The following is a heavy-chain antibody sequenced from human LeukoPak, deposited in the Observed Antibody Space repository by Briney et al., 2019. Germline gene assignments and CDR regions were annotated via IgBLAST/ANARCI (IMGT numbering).Heavy chain of an antibody. Sequence: GSLRLSCAASGFTFSSYAMSWVRQPPGKGLEWIGSIYYSGSTYYNPSLKSRVTISVDTSKNQFSLKLSSVTAADTAVYYCARQVGGPGGYWGQGTLVTVSS. CDR2: IYYSGST. D-gene: IGHD3-16*01. V-gene: IGHV4-39*01. CDR1: GFTFSSYA. CDR3: ARQVGGPGGY. J-gene: IGHJ4*02.